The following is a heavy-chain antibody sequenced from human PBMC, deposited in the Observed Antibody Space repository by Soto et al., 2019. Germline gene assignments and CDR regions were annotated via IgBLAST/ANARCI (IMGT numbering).Heavy chain of an antibody. CDR3: ARTCSGGSCYGY. V-gene: IGHV1-18*01. Sequence: ASSEGLCKASGYTFTSYGISWVRQAPGQGLEWMGWISAYNGNTNYAQKLQGRVTMTTDTSTSTAYMELRSLRSDDTAVYYCARTCSGGSCYGYWSQGTLVTVSS. D-gene: IGHD2-15*01. CDR1: GYTFTSYG. CDR2: ISAYNGNT. J-gene: IGHJ4*02.